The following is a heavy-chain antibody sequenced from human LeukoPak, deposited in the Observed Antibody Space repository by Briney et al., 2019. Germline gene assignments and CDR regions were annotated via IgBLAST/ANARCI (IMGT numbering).Heavy chain of an antibody. V-gene: IGHV1-2*02. J-gene: IGHJ4*02. Sequence: GASVKVSCKASGYTFTGYYMHWVRQAPGQGLEWMGWINPNSGGTNYAQKFQGRVTMTRDTPISTAYMELSRLRSDDTAVYYCARGSGIAVAGLDYWGQGTLVTVSS. CDR2: INPNSGGT. CDR1: GYTFTGYY. D-gene: IGHD6-19*01. CDR3: ARGSGIAVAGLDY.